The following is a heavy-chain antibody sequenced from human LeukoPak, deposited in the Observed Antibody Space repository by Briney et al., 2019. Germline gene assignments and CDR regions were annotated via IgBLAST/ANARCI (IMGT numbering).Heavy chain of an antibody. CDR3: ARAYYYGSGSYPHDAFDI. Sequence: GGSLRLSCAASGFTFSTYCMTWVRQAPGKGLEWVASIKQDGSEKFYVDSVKGRFSISRDNPKNSLYLQMNSLRAEDTAVYYCARAYYYGSGSYPHDAFDIWGQGTMVTVSS. J-gene: IGHJ3*02. CDR1: GFTFSTYC. D-gene: IGHD3-10*01. CDR2: IKQDGSEK. V-gene: IGHV3-7*03.